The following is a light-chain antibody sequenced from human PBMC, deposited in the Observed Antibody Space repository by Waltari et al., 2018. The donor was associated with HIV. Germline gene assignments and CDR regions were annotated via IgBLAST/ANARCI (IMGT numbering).Light chain of an antibody. CDR2: EVS. CDR1: SSDGGGYNA. V-gene: IGLV2-14*01. Sequence: QSALTQPASVSGSPGQWISIPCTGTSSDGGGYNALSWYQQHPAKAPKLVILEVSNRPSGVSNRFSGSKSGNRASLTISGLQAEDEAYYYCSSYTSSDTVVFGGGTKVTVL. CDR3: SSYTSSDTVV. J-gene: IGLJ2*01.